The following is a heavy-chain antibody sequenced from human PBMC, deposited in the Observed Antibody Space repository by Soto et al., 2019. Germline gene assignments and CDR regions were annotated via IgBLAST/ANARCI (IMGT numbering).Heavy chain of an antibody. Sequence: SEPQSHRNTVADGYSRSHYWRWIRQPQGKGLEWIGYIYYSGSTNYNPSLKSRVTISVDTSKNQFSLKLSSVTAADTAVYYCARASTTVTTLDYWGQGTLVTVSS. V-gene: IGHV4-59*11. D-gene: IGHD4-17*01. J-gene: IGHJ4*02. CDR1: DGYSRSHY. CDR3: ARASTTVTTLDY. CDR2: IYYSGST.